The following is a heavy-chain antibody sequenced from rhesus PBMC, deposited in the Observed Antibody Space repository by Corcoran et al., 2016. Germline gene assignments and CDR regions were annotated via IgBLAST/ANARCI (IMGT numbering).Heavy chain of an antibody. D-gene: IGHD3-16*01. CDR3: ARAYYSGTYYSMDNRFDV. V-gene: IGHV4-160*01. CDR1: GGYISSNY. Sequence: QVQLQESGPGLVKPSETLSPTCAVPGGYISSNYWSWIRPAPGKGWGGVGRIYGSGGSTDYTPSLKSRCTISTDTSKNQFSLKLRSVTAADTAVYYCARAYYSGTYYSMDNRFDVWGPGVLVTVSS. CDR2: IYGSGGST. J-gene: IGHJ5-1*01.